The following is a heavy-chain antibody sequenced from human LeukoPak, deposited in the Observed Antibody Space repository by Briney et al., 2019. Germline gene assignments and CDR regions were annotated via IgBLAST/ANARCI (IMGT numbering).Heavy chain of an antibody. J-gene: IGHJ4*02. D-gene: IGHD1-26*01. CDR3: ARGSIVGATFDYFDY. CDR2: INPNSGGT. Sequence: ASVKVSCKASGYTFTGYYIHWVRQAPGQGLEWMGWINPNSGGTNYAQKFQGRVTMTRDTSISTAYMDLSRLRSDDTAVYYCARGSIVGATFDYFDYWGQGNLVTVSS. CDR1: GYTFTGYY. V-gene: IGHV1-2*02.